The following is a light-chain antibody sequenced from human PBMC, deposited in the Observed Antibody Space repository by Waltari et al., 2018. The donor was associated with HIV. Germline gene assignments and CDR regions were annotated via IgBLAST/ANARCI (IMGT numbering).Light chain of an antibody. CDR3: QQRSSWPSIT. J-gene: IGKJ5*01. CDR1: QSVGNY. Sequence: EIVLTQSPPTLPLSPGESATLSSRASQSVGNYLAWYQQRPGQAPRLLIFDASNRATAIPARFSGSGSETDFTLTISSLEPEDFAVYYCQQRSSWPSITFGQGTRLDI. CDR2: DAS. V-gene: IGKV3-11*01.